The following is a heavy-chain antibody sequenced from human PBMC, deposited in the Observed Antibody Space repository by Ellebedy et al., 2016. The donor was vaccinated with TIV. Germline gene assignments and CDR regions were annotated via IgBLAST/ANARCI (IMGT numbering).Heavy chain of an antibody. CDR1: GVSVSINTYY. Sequence: SETLSLTCTVSGVSVSINTYYWSWIRQSPGRGLESIGYIYYSGITRYNPSLNSRVTISMDTSKNQFSLRLRSVTAADTAVYYCATYRSAGITVGGNLDHWGQGTLVTVSS. CDR2: IYYSGIT. CDR3: ATYRSAGITVGGNLDH. J-gene: IGHJ4*02. V-gene: IGHV4-61*01. D-gene: IGHD6-19*01.